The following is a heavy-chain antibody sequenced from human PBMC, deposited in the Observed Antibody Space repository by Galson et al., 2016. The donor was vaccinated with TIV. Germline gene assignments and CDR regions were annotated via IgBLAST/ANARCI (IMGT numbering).Heavy chain of an antibody. CDR1: GYAFASHW. Sequence: QSGAEVKRPGESLKISCRGSGYAFASHWIAWVRQMPGKGLELMGVVYPGDADTRYTTSFQGQVNISVDKSMKTTYLEWTSLKSSDTAMYYCAKPTGINHIGLFEMWGQGTTVSVSS. CDR2: VYPGDADT. J-gene: IGHJ3*02. D-gene: IGHD3-9*01. V-gene: IGHV5-51*03. CDR3: AKPTGINHIGLFEM.